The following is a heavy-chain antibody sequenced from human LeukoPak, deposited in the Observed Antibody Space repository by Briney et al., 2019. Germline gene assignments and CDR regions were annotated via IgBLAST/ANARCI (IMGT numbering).Heavy chain of an antibody. Sequence: ESGPTLVKPTQTLTLTCNFSGFSLTSSGVGVGWIRQPPGAALEWLALIYWDDDKHYSPSLKTRLSITKDTSNNRVVLTMTNVDPVDTGTYCCAHRLWDGSYYTSGGATRLPYFYPWGLGIRVTVSS. J-gene: IGHJ5*02. CDR1: GFSLTSSGVG. D-gene: IGHD3-3*01. V-gene: IGHV2-5*02. CDR2: IYWDDDK. CDR3: AHRLWDGSYYTSGGATRLPYFYP.